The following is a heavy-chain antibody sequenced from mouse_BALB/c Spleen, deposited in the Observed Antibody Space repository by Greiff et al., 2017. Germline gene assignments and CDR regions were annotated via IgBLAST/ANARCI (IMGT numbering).Heavy chain of an antibody. Sequence: VQLPESGAELVRPGTSVKVSCQASGYAFTNYLIEWVKQRPGQGLEWIGVINPGSGGTNYNEKFKGKATLTADKSSSTAYLQRSSLTSDDSAVYFCASKAYYYGYCAYWGQGTLVTVSA. D-gene: IGHD1-2*01. CDR1: GYAFTNYL. J-gene: IGHJ3*01. CDR3: ASKAYYYGYCAY. V-gene: IGHV1-54*01. CDR2: INPGSGGT.